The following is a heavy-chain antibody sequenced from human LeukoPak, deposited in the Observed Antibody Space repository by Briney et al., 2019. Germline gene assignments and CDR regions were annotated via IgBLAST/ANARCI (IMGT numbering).Heavy chain of an antibody. J-gene: IGHJ3*02. CDR3: ARRKPPRKARYCSGGSCYEGAFDI. D-gene: IGHD2-15*01. V-gene: IGHV4-34*01. CDR1: GGSFSGYY. CDR2: INHSGST. Sequence: SETLSLTCAVYGGSFSGYYWSWIRQPPGKGLEWIGEINHSGSTNYNPSLKSRVTISVDTSKNQFSLKLSSVTAADTAVYYCARRKPPRKARYCSGGSCYEGAFDIWGQGTMVTVSS.